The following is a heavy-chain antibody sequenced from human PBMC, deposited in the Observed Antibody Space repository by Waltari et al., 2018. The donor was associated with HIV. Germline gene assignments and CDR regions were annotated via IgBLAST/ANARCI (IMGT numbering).Heavy chain of an antibody. J-gene: IGHJ4*01. CDR2: ISSRSSTI. CDR1: GFAFSSYS. CDR3: VREADRWELHYFD. V-gene: IGHV3-48*01. Sequence: EVQLVESGGGLVQPGGSLRLSCAVSGFAFSSYSMNWVRQAPGKGLQWISYISSRSSTIYYADAVKGRFTMSRDNAKNSLYLQMDSLRAEDTAIYYCVREADRWELHYFD. D-gene: IGHD1-26*01.